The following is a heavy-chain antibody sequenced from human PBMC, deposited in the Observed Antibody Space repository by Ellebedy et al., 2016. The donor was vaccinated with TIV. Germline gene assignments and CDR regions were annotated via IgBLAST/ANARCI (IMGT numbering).Heavy chain of an antibody. J-gene: IGHJ4*02. Sequence: GGSLRLXXAASGFTFSTYGMHWVRQAPGKGLEWVAYISSSSSTIYYADSVRGRFTISRDNAKNSLFLQMNSLRAEDTAVYYCARDSPVLYDYVWGSLDYWGQGTLVTVSS. V-gene: IGHV3-48*04. CDR3: ARDSPVLYDYVWGSLDY. D-gene: IGHD3-16*01. CDR1: GFTFSTYG. CDR2: ISSSSSTI.